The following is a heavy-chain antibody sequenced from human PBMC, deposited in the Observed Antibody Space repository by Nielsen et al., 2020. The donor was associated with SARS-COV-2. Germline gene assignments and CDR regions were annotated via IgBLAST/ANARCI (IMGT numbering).Heavy chain of an antibody. CDR2: ISGSGGST. Sequence: GESLKISCAASGFTVSSNYMSWVRQAPGKGLEWVSAISGSGGSTYYADSVKGRFTISRDNSKNTLYLQMNSLRAEDTAVYYCAKAAYGDNSPAYYYYGMDVWGQGTTVTVSS. V-gene: IGHV3-23*01. D-gene: IGHD4-23*01. CDR3: AKAAYGDNSPAYYYYGMDV. J-gene: IGHJ6*02. CDR1: GFTVSSNY.